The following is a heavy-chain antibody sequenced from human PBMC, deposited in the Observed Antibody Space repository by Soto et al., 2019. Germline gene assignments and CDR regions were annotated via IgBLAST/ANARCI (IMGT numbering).Heavy chain of an antibody. CDR3: VFRPLEAADTLQSLLCFDF. Sequence: EVQLLESGGGLVQPGGSLRLSCAASGFTFRDYGMSWVRQTPGKGLEWVSLITKSGDSTYYADSVKGRFTISRDNYRSTVFLQMNSLRAEDTALYYCVFRPLEAADTLQSLLCFDFWGQGTLVTVPS. CDR1: GFTFRDYG. D-gene: IGHD6-13*01. V-gene: IGHV3-23*01. J-gene: IGHJ4*02. CDR2: ITKSGDST.